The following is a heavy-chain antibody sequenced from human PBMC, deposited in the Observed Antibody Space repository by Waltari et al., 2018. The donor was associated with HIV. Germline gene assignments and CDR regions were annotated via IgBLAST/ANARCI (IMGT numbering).Heavy chain of an antibody. CDR1: GTLGSDND. CDR3: ARGIRYYAP. CDR2: LYGDVTT. J-gene: IGHJ5*02. D-gene: IGHD3-3*01. Sequence: EVQLVQSGGGVGSPEESVRLSCAVYGTLGSDNDMSWIRQAPGKGLEWVAVLYGDVTTYYADSVKGRFVVSRDKAKNMFFLQMDYPRGADSATYFCARGIRYYAPWGQGVLVSVS. V-gene: IGHV3-53*02.